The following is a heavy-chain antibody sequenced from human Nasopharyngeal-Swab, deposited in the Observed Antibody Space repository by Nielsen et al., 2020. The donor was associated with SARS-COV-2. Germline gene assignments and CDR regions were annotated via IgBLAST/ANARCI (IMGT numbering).Heavy chain of an antibody. V-gene: IGHV3-73*01. D-gene: IGHD3-10*01. CDR2: IDKKANNYAT. CDR3: TRDNGTYNWFDP. CDR1: GFIFGDCA. J-gene: IGHJ5*02. Sequence: GSLRLPCAGSGFIFGDCAIHWVRQSSAKGLEWVAHIDKKANNYATEYAASVKGRFTISRDDSSNMAYLQMNRLNTEDTAVYYCTRDNGTYNWFDPWGQGALVTVSS.